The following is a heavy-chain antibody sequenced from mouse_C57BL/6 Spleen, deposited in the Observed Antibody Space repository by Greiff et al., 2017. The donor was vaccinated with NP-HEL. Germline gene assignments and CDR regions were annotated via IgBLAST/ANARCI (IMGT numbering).Heavy chain of an antibody. J-gene: IGHJ4*01. Sequence: QVQLKESGPGLVQPSQSLSITCTVSGFSFTTYEVHWVRQSPGKGLEWLGVIWSGGSTDYNAAFISRLSISKDNSKSHVFFKMNSLQADDTAIYYCARKWTMDYWGQGTSVTVSS. CDR2: IWSGGST. V-gene: IGHV2-2*01. CDR3: ARKWTMDY. CDR1: GFSFTTYE.